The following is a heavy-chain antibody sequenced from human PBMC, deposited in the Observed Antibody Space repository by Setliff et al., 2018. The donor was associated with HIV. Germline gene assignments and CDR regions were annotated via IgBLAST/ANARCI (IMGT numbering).Heavy chain of an antibody. CDR2: ISYDGTYK. Sequence: PGGSLRLSCAASGFTFSDYAVNWVRQPPGKGLEWVALISYDGTYKYYAGSVKGRFTISRDNSKNTLYLQVNSLTPEDTAVYYCARGRDASRQRMDVWGKGTTVTV. V-gene: IGHV3-30*04. CDR1: GFTFSDYA. D-gene: IGHD1-1*01. CDR3: ARGRDASRQRMDV. J-gene: IGHJ6*03.